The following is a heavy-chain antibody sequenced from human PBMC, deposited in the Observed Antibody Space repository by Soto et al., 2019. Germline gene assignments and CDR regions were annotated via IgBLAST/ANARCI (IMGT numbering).Heavy chain of an antibody. D-gene: IGHD3-10*01. CDR1: GYTFTSYD. CDR2: MNPNSGNT. V-gene: IGHV1-8*01. Sequence: ASVKVSCKASGYTFTSYDINWVRQATGQGLEWMGWMNPNSGNTGYAQKFQGRVTMTRNTSISTAYMELSSLRSEDTAVYYCARYGSEYFYYYYYYMDVWGKGTTDTVSS. CDR3: ARYGSEYFYYYYYYMDV. J-gene: IGHJ6*03.